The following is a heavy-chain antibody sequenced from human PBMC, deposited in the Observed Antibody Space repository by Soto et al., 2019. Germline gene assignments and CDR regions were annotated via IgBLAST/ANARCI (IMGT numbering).Heavy chain of an antibody. D-gene: IGHD4-17*01. Sequence: GSGPTLVNPTQTLTLTCTFSGFSLTTRPVGVGWIRQSPGKALEWLAFAYWDDDNRYSPSLRSRLTVTKDTSKNQVVLTITNMDPGDTATYFCAHAGDYDLLTFDHWGPGTLVTVS. J-gene: IGHJ4*02. CDR3: AHAGDYDLLTFDH. CDR2: AYWDDDN. V-gene: IGHV2-5*02. CDR1: GFSLTTRPVG.